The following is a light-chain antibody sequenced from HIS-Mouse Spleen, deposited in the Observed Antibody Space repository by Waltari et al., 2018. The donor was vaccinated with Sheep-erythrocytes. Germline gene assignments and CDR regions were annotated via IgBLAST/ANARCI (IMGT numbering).Light chain of an antibody. Sequence: QSALTQPASVSGSPGQSITISCTGTSSDVGGYNYVPRYQQHPGKAPKLMIYEVSNRPSGVSNRFSGSKSGNTASLTISGLQAEDEADYYCSSYTSSSTLWVFGGGTKLTVL. CDR1: SSDVGGYNY. V-gene: IGLV2-14*01. CDR3: SSYTSSSTLWV. J-gene: IGLJ3*02. CDR2: EVS.